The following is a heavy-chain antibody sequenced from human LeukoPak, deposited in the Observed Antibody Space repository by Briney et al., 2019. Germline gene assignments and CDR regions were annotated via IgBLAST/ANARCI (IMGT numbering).Heavy chain of an antibody. CDR1: GGSISGYY. J-gene: IGHJ4*02. Sequence: SETLSLTCTVSGGSISGYYWSWIRQSPGKGLERIGYIYYSGSTNYNPSLKSRVTISIDTSKKQFSLKLSSVTAADTAVYYCARDHRVYGYFDYWGQGTLVTVSS. D-gene: IGHD5/OR15-5a*01. CDR3: ARDHRVYGYFDY. CDR2: IYYSGST. V-gene: IGHV4-59*01.